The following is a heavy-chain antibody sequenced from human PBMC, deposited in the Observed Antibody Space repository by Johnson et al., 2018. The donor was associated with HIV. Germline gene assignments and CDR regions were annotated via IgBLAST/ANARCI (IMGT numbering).Heavy chain of an antibody. CDR1: GFTVSSNY. CDR3: ARDDRPDGFDI. D-gene: IGHD1-14*01. CDR2: INAGGDT. V-gene: IGHV3-66*01. J-gene: IGHJ3*02. Sequence: MLLVESGGGLVQPGGSLILSCAASGFTVSSNYMSWVRQAPGKGLEWVSVINAGGDTYYADSVKGRFTISRDRSKNTVSLQMNSLRVEDTAVYYCARDDRPDGFDIWGQGTMVTVAS.